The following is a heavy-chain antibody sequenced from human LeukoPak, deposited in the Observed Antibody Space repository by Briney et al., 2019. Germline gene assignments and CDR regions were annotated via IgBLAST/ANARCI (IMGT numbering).Heavy chain of an antibody. V-gene: IGHV4-34*01. J-gene: IGHJ3*02. Sequence: SEALSLTCAVYGGSFSGYYWSWIRQSPGKGLEWIGEINHSGSTNYNPSLKSRVTISVDTSKNQFSLKLSSVTAADTAVYYCARDPTHYYDSSGSPSDAFDIWGQGTMVTVSS. CDR3: ARDPTHYYDSSGSPSDAFDI. D-gene: IGHD3-22*01. CDR2: INHSGST. CDR1: GGSFSGYY.